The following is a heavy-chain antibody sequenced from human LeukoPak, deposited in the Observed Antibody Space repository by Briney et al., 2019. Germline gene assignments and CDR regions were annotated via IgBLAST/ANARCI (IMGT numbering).Heavy chain of an antibody. CDR2: ISAYNGNT. V-gene: IGHV1-18*01. Sequence: GASVKVSCKASGYTFTSYGISWVRQAPGQGLEWMGWISAYNGNTNYAQKLQGRVTMTTDTSTSTAYMELRSLRSDDTAVYYCARDDYYYGSGSPAYWGQGTLVTVSS. CDR3: ARDDYYYGSGSPAY. D-gene: IGHD3-10*01. CDR1: GYTFTSYG. J-gene: IGHJ4*02.